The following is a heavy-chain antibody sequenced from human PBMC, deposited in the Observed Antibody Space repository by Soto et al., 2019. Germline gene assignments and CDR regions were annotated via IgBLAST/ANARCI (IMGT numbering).Heavy chain of an antibody. D-gene: IGHD6-13*01. CDR1: GGTFSRHA. J-gene: IGHJ5*02. Sequence: QVQLVQSGSEVKMPGSSVKVSCKTSGGTFSRHAINWVRQAPGQGLEWMGGIIPLFGTTNYAQKFKGRVTISADESTSTAYMELSSLTSEDAAVXYCARAAIHDSSWYFWFDPWGQGTLVTVSS. V-gene: IGHV1-69*01. CDR3: ARAAIHDSSWYFWFDP. CDR2: IIPLFGTT.